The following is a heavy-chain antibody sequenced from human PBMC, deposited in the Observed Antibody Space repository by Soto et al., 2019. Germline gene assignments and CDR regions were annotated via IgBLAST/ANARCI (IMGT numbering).Heavy chain of an antibody. CDR2: INAGNGNT. V-gene: IGHV1-3*01. D-gene: IGHD2-15*01. CDR3: ARAVWRGNKVVAATYQFDY. Sequence: ASVKVSCKASGYTFTSYAMHWVRQAPGQRLDWMGWINAGNGNTKYSQKFQGRVTITRDTSASTAYMELSSLRSEDTAVYYCARAVWRGNKVVAATYQFDYWGKGTLVTVYS. CDR1: GYTFTSYA. J-gene: IGHJ4*02.